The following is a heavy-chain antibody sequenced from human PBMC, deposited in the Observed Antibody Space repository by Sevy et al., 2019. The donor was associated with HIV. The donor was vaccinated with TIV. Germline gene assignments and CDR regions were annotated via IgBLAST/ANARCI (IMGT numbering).Heavy chain of an antibody. V-gene: IGHV4-30-4*01. CDR2: IYYSGST. J-gene: IGHJ4*02. CDR1: GGSISSGDYY. D-gene: IGHD3-9*01. CDR3: ARKWGLRYFDF. Sequence: SETLSLTCTVSGGSISSGDYYWSWIRQPPGKGLEWIGYIYYSGSTYYNPSLKSRVTISVDTSKYQFSLKLSSVTAADTAVYYCARKWGLRYFDFWGQGTLVTVSS.